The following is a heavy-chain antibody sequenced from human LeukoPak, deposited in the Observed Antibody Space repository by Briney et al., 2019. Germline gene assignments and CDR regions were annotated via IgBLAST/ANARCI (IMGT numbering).Heavy chain of an antibody. CDR2: IYYSGST. CDR1: GGSISSYY. D-gene: IGHD3-16*01. J-gene: IGHJ4*02. Sequence: PSETLSLTCTVSGGSISSYYWSWIRQPPGKGLEWIGYIYYSGSTNYNPSLKSRVTIPVDTSKNQFSLKLTSVTAADTAVYYCARGAGGSYYYWGQGTLVTVSS. V-gene: IGHV4-59*01. CDR3: ARGAGGSYYY.